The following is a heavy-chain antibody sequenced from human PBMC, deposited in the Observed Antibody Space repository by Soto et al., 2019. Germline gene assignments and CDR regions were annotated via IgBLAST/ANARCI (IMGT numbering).Heavy chain of an antibody. Sequence: QITLKESGPTLVKPTQTLTLTCTFSGFSLSTSGVGVGWIRQPPGKALEWLALIYWDDDKRYSPSLKSRLTTTKDTSKKQVVRTMTNMDPADTATYYCAHREYSYGPFDYWGQGTLVTVSS. D-gene: IGHD5-18*01. CDR1: GFSLSTSGVG. V-gene: IGHV2-5*02. CDR3: AHREYSYGPFDY. CDR2: IYWDDDK. J-gene: IGHJ4*02.